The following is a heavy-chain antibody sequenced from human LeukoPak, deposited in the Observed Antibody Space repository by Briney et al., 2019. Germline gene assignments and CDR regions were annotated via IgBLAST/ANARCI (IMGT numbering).Heavy chain of an antibody. V-gene: IGHV4-59*12. CDR2: MYYSGST. Sequence: PSETLSLTCTVSAASIGSYYLSWIRQPPGKRLEWIGYMYYSGSTNYNPSLKSRVTISVDTSKNQFSLKLSSVTAADTAVYYCARSHDYLRAFDIWGQGTMVTVSS. CDR3: ARSHDYLRAFDI. CDR1: AASIGSYY. D-gene: IGHD4-11*01. J-gene: IGHJ3*02.